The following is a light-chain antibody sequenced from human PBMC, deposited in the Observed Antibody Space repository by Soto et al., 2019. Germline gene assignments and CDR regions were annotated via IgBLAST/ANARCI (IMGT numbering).Light chain of an antibody. V-gene: IGKV1-8*01. Sequence: AIRMTQSPSSLSASTGDRVTITCRASQGISSYLAWYQQQPGKAPKLLIYAASTLRSGVPSRFSGSGSGTDFALTISCLQSEDFATYYCQQYYSYPRTFGQGTKVEIK. CDR1: QGISSY. CDR3: QQYYSYPRT. J-gene: IGKJ1*01. CDR2: AAS.